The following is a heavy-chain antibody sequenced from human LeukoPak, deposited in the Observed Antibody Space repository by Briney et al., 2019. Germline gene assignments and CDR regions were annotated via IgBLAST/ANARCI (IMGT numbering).Heavy chain of an antibody. CDR1: GFTFSSYD. J-gene: IGHJ3*01. Sequence: QPGGSLRLSCVASGFTFSSYDMNWVRQAPGKGLEWVSFISSSATSIEYADSVKGRFTISRDNAKNTLYLQMNSLRAEDTAVYYCARDFLHLGGWGQGTMVTVSS. CDR3: ARDFLHLGG. D-gene: IGHD3-16*01. V-gene: IGHV3-48*03. CDR2: ISSSATSI.